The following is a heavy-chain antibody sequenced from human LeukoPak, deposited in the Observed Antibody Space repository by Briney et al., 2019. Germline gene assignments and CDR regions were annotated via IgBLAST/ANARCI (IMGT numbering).Heavy chain of an antibody. CDR2: ISSGGGTT. CDR1: GLTFSSHA. D-gene: IGHD3-10*01. Sequence: GGSLRLSRAASGLTFSSHAMSWVRQAPGKGLEWVSRISSGGGTTDYTDSVKGRFTISRDTSKNTLYLQMNSLRAEDTAVYYRAKDRSGSGYFDYWGQGTLVTVSS. V-gene: IGHV3-23*01. CDR3: AKDRSGSGYFDY. J-gene: IGHJ4*02.